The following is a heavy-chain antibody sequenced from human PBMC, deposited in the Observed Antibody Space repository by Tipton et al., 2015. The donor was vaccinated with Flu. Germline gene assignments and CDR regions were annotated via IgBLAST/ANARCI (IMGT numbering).Heavy chain of an antibody. D-gene: IGHD1-7*01. Sequence: TLSLTCTVSGYSISSGYYWGWIRQPPGKGLEWIGSIYHRGSTYYNPSLKSRVTISVDTSKNQFSLKLSSVTAADTAVYYCARFISEYNWNYGEGLDYWGQGTLVTVSS. V-gene: IGHV4-38-2*02. CDR1: GYSISSGYY. J-gene: IGHJ4*02. CDR2: IYHRGST. CDR3: ARFISEYNWNYGEGLDY.